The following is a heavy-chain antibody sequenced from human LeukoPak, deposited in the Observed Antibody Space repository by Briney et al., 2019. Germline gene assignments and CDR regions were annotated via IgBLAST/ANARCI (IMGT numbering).Heavy chain of an antibody. Sequence: PSETLSLTCTVSGGSISSSSYYWGWIRQPPGKGLEWIGSIYYSGSTYYNPSLKSRVTISLASSKNQFSLKLSSVTAADTAVYYCARTPCSSTSCHNFDYWGQGTLVTVSS. CDR1: GGSISSSSYY. J-gene: IGHJ4*02. D-gene: IGHD2-2*02. CDR3: ARTPCSSTSCHNFDY. V-gene: IGHV4-39*01. CDR2: IYYSGST.